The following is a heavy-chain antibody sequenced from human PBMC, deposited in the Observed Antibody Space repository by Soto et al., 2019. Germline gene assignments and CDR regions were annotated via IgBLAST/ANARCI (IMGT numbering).Heavy chain of an antibody. J-gene: IGHJ4*02. D-gene: IGHD3-10*01. V-gene: IGHV3-30*18. CDR2: ISYDGSNK. Sequence: QVQLVESGGGVVQPGRFLRLSCAASGFTFSSYGMHWVRQAPGKGLEWVAVISYDGSNKYYADSVKGRFTISRDNSKNTLYLQMNSLRAEDTAVYYCAKAGSVDYWGQGTLVTVSS. CDR1: GFTFSSYG. CDR3: AKAGSVDY.